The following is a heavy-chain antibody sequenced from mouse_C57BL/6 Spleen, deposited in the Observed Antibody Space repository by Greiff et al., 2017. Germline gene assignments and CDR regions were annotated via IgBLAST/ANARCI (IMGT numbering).Heavy chain of an antibody. Sequence: QVQLQQSGTELVKPGASVKLSCKASGYTFTEYTIHWVKQRSGQGLEWIGWFYPGSGSIKYNEKFKDKATLTADKSSSTVYMELSRWTSEDSAGYFCARHEPMGYDYDPWVAYWGQGTLVTVSA. V-gene: IGHV1-62-2*01. CDR2: FYPGSGSI. J-gene: IGHJ3*01. CDR3: ARHEPMGYDYDPWVAY. CDR1: GYTFTEYT. D-gene: IGHD2-4*01.